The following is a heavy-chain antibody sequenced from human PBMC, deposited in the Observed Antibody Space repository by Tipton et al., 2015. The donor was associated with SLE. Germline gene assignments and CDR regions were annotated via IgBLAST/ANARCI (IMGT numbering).Heavy chain of an antibody. CDR1: GDSISSRSYH. Sequence: TLSLTCTVSGDSISSRSYHWGWIRQPPGKGLEWIGSIFYSGSTSYNPSLQSRVTISVDTSKNQFSLKLSSVTAADTAVFYCARRSSSLDYWGQGILVTVSS. D-gene: IGHD2-2*01. CDR2: IFYSGST. V-gene: IGHV4-39*01. CDR3: ARRSSSLDY. J-gene: IGHJ4*02.